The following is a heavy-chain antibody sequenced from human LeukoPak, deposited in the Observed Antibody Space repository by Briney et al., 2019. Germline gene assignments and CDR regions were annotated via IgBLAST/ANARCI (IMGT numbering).Heavy chain of an antibody. CDR3: ARDPRSITSRRGDYYFGMDV. Sequence: PGGCLRLSCAASGFSFSSYDMHWVRQSRGKGLGWVSCIVTAGDTFYPDSGKGRFTISRDNAKNSLYLQMNSLRAGGTCVYFCARDPRSITSRRGDYYFGMDVWGQGTAVTVSS. J-gene: IGHJ6*02. V-gene: IGHV3-13*01. CDR1: GFSFSSYD. D-gene: IGHD1-14*01. CDR2: IVTAGDT.